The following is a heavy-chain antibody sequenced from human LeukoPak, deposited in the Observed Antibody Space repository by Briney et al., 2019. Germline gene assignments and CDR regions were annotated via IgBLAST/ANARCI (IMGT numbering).Heavy chain of an antibody. V-gene: IGHV3-23*01. CDR3: AKYFGVGSGWSIDYFDY. CDR2: ISGSGGST. D-gene: IGHD6-19*01. Sequence: GGSLRLSCAASGFTFSDYYMSWIRQAPGKGLEWVSAISGSGGSTYYADSVKGRFTISRDNSKNTLYLQMNSLRAEDTAVYYCAKYFGVGSGWSIDYFDYWGQGTLVTVSS. CDR1: GFTFSDYY. J-gene: IGHJ4*02.